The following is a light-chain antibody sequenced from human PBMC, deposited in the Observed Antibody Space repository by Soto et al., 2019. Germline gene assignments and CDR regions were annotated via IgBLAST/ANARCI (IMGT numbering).Light chain of an antibody. Sequence: ALTQPASVSGSPGQSITISCTGTSSDVGTYNYVSWYQQHPGKAPKLMIYDISNRPSGVSNRFSGSKSGNTASLTISGLQAEDEADYYCSSYTSRSTVIFGGGTKVTVL. CDR2: DIS. CDR1: SSDVGTYNY. CDR3: SSYTSRSTVI. V-gene: IGLV2-14*03. J-gene: IGLJ2*01.